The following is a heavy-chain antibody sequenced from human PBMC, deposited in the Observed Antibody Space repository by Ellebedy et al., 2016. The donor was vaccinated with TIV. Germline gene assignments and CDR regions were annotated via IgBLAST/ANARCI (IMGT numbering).Heavy chain of an antibody. CDR2: VSSDGVTK. V-gene: IGHV3-30*09. D-gene: IGHD2-21*02. CDR1: GFTLRTYS. Sequence: GESLKISCEGSGFTLRTYSVHWLRQAAGKRLEWVAVVSSDGVTKFYADSVKGRFALSRDNSKDTVYLQMNSLRAEDTAVYYCACWSGDWNGPFDYWGPGTLVTVST. J-gene: IGHJ4*02. CDR3: ACWSGDWNGPFDY.